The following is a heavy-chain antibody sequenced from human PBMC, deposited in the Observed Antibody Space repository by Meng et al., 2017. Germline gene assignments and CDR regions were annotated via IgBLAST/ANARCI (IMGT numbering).Heavy chain of an antibody. CDR3: ARGLQGYYDSSGYDAPFFDI. J-gene: IGHJ3*02. D-gene: IGHD3-22*01. V-gene: IGHV3-64*01. CDR1: GFTFSSYA. CDR2: ISSNGGST. Sequence: GGSLRLSCAASGFTFSSYAMHWVRQAPGKGLEYVSAISSNGGSTYYANSVKGRFTISRDNSKNTLYLQMGSLRAEDMAVYYCARGLQGYYDSSGYDAPFFDIWGQGTRVTVSS.